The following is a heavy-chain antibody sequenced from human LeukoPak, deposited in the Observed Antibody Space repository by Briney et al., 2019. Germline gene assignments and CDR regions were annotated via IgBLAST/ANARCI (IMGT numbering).Heavy chain of an antibody. CDR1: GGSISSYY. V-gene: IGHV4-59*01. D-gene: IGHD3-10*01. Sequence: SETLSLTCTVSGGSISSYYWSWIRQPPGKGLEWIGYIYYSGSTNYNPSLKRRVTISVDTSENQFSLKMSSVTAADTAMYYCARSELLWFGKVNSGFDFWGQGTLVTVSS. CDR3: ARSELLWFGKVNSGFDF. J-gene: IGHJ4*02. CDR2: IYYSGST.